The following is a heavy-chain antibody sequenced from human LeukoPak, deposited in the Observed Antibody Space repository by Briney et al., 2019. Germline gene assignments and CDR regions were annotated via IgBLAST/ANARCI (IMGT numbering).Heavy chain of an antibody. CDR1: GGSMSSYY. V-gene: IGHV4-4*07. CDR3: ARSSSWFFDY. Sequence: SETLSLTCTISGGSMSSYYWNWIRQPAGKGLEWIGRIYTSVSTKYNPSLKSRVTMSVDTSKNQVSLKLSSVTAADTAIYYCARSSSWFFDYWGQGTLVTVSS. D-gene: IGHD6-13*01. J-gene: IGHJ4*02. CDR2: IYTSVST.